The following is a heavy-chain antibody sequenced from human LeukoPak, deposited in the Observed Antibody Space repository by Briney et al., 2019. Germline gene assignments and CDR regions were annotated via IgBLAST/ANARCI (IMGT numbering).Heavy chain of an antibody. CDR1: GGSISSYY. V-gene: IGHV4-59*01. CDR3: ASSSYDSSGYYYFDY. Sequence: PSETLSLTCPVYGGSISSYYWSWIRQPPGKGLEWIGYIYYSGSTNYNPSLKSRVTISVDTSKNQFSLKLSSVTAADTAVYYCASSSYDSSGYYYFDYWGQGTLVTVSS. J-gene: IGHJ4*02. D-gene: IGHD3-22*01. CDR2: IYYSGST.